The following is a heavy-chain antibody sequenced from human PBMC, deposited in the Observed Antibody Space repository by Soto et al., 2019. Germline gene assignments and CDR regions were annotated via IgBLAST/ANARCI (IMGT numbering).Heavy chain of an antibody. J-gene: IGHJ4*02. V-gene: IGHV1-46*01. CDR1: GYSFSNYS. CDR3: ARDGVQLWPRYDFDY. Sequence: VQLVQYGAEVKKPGASVQVSCKTSGYSFSNYSMYWVRQVPGQGLEWMGKINPNGGSTSLAQKFKDAVTLPRDTSTNTVYMELSSLTSEDTAVYYRARDGVQLWPRYDFDYWGQGTLVTVSS. CDR2: INPNGGST. D-gene: IGHD1-1*01.